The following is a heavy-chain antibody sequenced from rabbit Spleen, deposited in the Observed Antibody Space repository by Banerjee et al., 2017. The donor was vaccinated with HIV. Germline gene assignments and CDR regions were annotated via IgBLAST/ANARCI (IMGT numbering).Heavy chain of an antibody. D-gene: IGHD6-1*01. V-gene: IGHV1S45*01. J-gene: IGHJ4*01. CDR2: IYVRSSANT. Sequence: QEQLVESGGGLVQPEGSLTLTCTASGFSLSSNYYMCWVRQAPGKGLEWIACIYVRSSANTYYAKWAKGRFTISKTSSTTVTLQMTSLTAADTATYFCARSSATDGDDYVSLWGPGTLVTVS. CDR1: GFSLSSNYY. CDR3: ARSSATDGDDYVSL.